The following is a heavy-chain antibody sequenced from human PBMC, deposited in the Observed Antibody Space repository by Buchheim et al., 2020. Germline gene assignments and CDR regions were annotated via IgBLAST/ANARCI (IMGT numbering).Heavy chain of an antibody. CDR3: ARAGGTTILGAYFDS. D-gene: IGHD3-16*01. CDR1: GGSFSGYY. CDR2: IGQSGST. Sequence: QVQLQQWGAGLLKPSETLSLTCAVYGGSFSGYYWSWIRQPPGKSLEWIGEIGQSGSTKYNPYLKSRVTISVEMSKNQLYLKLSSVTAADTAMYYCARAGGTTILGAYFDSWGQGTL. J-gene: IGHJ4*02. V-gene: IGHV4-34*01.